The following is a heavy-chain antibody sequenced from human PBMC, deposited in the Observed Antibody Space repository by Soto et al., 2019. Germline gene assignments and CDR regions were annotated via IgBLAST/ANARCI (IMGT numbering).Heavy chain of an antibody. CDR1: GGSFSGYY. V-gene: IGHV4-34*01. Sequence: QVQLQQWGAGLLKPSETLSLTCAVYGGSFSGYYWSWIRQPPGKGLEWIGEINHSGSTNYNPSLKRRVTISVDTSKHQFSLKLSSVTAADTAVYYCARSSSAVPFWFDPWGQGTLVTVSS. J-gene: IGHJ5*02. CDR2: INHSGST. D-gene: IGHD1-26*01. CDR3: ARSSSAVPFWFDP.